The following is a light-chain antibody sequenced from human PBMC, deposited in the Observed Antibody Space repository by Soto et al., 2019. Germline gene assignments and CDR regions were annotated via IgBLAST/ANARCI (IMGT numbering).Light chain of an antibody. CDR1: QTISSW. V-gene: IGKV1-39*01. CDR3: QQSYSTPMIT. CDR2: AAS. Sequence: DIQMTQSPSTLSGSVGDRVTITCRASQTISSWLAWYQQKPWKAHKLMIYAASSLQSGVPSRFSGSGSGTDFTLTISSLQPEDFATYYGQQSYSTPMITFGQGTRLEIK. J-gene: IGKJ5*01.